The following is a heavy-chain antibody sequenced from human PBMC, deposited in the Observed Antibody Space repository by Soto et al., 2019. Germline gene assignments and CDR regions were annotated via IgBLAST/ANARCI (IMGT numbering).Heavy chain of an antibody. CDR3: AREGAAYDFWSGYYLAY. D-gene: IGHD3-3*01. Sequence: QVQLVESGGGVVQPGSSLRLSCAASGFTFSSYGMHWVRQAPGKGLEWVAVIWYDGSNKYYADSVKGRFTISRDNSKNTLYLQMNSLRAEDTAVYYCAREGAAYDFWSGYYLAYWGQGTLVTVSS. J-gene: IGHJ4*02. CDR2: IWYDGSNK. CDR1: GFTFSSYG. V-gene: IGHV3-33*01.